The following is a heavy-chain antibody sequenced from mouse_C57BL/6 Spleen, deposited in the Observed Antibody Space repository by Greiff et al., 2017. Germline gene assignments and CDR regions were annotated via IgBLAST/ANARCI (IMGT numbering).Heavy chain of an antibody. Sequence: EVQLVESGGGLVQPGGSMKLSCVASGFTFSNYWMNWVRQSPEKGLEWVAQIRLKSDNYATHYAESVKGRFTISRDDSKSSVYLQMNNLRAEDTGIYYCTGGLGNRLFGYWGQGTTLTVSS. J-gene: IGHJ2*01. CDR2: IRLKSDNYAT. D-gene: IGHD2-1*01. CDR1: GFTFSNYW. CDR3: TGGLGNRLFGY. V-gene: IGHV6-3*01.